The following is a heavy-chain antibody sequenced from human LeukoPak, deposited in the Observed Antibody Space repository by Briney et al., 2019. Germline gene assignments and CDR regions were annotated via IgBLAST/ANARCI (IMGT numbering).Heavy chain of an antibody. CDR2: IYYSGST. J-gene: IGHJ3*02. D-gene: IGHD3-16*01. CDR1: GGSVSSGDYY. V-gene: IGHV4-61*08. CDR3: ARLLGRGGFRAVDI. Sequence: PSETLSLTCSVSGGSVSSGDYYWYWIRQPPGKGLEWIGYIYYSGSTNYNPSLKSRVTISIDTSKNQFSLKLSSVTAADTAVYYCARLLGRGGFRAVDIWGQGTMVTVSS.